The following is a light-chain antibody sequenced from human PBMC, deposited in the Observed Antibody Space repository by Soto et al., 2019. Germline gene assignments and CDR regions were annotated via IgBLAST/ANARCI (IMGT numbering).Light chain of an antibody. Sequence: QSVLTQPPSVSAAPGQKVTISCSGSRSNIEKNHVSWYQQFPGTAPKLLIYDNDKRPSGIPDRFSGSKSGTSATLGITGLQTGDEADYYCGTWDTSLTAGVFGGGTQLTVL. CDR2: DND. V-gene: IGLV1-51*01. J-gene: IGLJ7*01. CDR1: RSNIEKNH. CDR3: GTWDTSLTAGV.